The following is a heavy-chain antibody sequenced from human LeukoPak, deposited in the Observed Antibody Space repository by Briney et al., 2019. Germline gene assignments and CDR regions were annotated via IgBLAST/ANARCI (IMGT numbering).Heavy chain of an antibody. CDR2: ISSSSSYI. CDR3: ARPTSSSWYNWFDP. Sequence: GGSLRLSCAASGFTFSSYSMNWVRQAPGKGLEWVSSISSSSSYIYYADSVKGRFTISRDNAKNSLYLQMNSLRAEDTAVYYCARPTSSSWYNWFDPWGQGTLVTVSS. J-gene: IGHJ5*02. D-gene: IGHD6-13*01. V-gene: IGHV3-21*01. CDR1: GFTFSSYS.